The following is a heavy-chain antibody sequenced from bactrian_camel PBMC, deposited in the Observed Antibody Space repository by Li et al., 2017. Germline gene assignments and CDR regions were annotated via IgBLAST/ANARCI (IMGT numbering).Heavy chain of an antibody. CDR3: AAEADRQFRLPCYLTADFGY. CDR1: GYIANNVC. D-gene: IGHD3*01. V-gene: IGHV3S53*01. CDR2: TFIGGQVS. J-gene: IGHJ6*01. Sequence: HVQLVESGGDSVQPGGSLRLSCAASGYIANNVCVGWFRQAPGKEREGVAATFIGGQVSYYADFVKGRFIISEDDAKNTVDLQMNSLKPDDTAMYYCAAEADRQFRLPCYLTADFGYWGQGTQVTVS.